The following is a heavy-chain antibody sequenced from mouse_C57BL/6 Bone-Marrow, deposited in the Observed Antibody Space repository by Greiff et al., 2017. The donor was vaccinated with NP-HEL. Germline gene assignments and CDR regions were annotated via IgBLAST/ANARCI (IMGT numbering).Heavy chain of an antibody. D-gene: IGHD2-2*01. Sequence: EVQGVESGGGLVQPGGSLSLSCAASGFTFTDYYMSWVRQPPGKALEWLGFIRNKANGYTTEYSASVKGRVTISRDNSQSILYLQMNALRAEDSATYYCARWLPYWYFDVWGTGTTVTVSS. CDR3: ARWLPYWYFDV. J-gene: IGHJ1*03. CDR2: IRNKANGYTT. V-gene: IGHV7-3*01. CDR1: GFTFTDYY.